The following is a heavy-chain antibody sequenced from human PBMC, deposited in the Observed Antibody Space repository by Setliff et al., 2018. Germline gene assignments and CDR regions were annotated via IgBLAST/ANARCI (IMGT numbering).Heavy chain of an antibody. CDR1: GFTFSNYW. Sequence: GRSLRLSCEASGFTFSNYWMSWVRQTAGKGLEWVAYIKQDGSEKYYVDSAKGRFTISRDNAQNSLYLQMNSLRAEDTAVYYCARVGRVGYYESFQYWGQGTLVTVSS. D-gene: IGHD3-22*01. CDR3: ARVGRVGYYESFQY. CDR2: IKQDGSEK. V-gene: IGHV3-7*01. J-gene: IGHJ1*01.